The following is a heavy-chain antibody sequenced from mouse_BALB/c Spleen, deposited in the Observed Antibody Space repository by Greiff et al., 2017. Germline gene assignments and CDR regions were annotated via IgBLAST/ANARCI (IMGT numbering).Heavy chain of an antibody. V-gene: IGHV1S29*02. CDR1: GYTFTDYN. CDR3: ARSRGDYLPFAY. D-gene: IGHD2-4*01. CDR2: IYPYNGGT. Sequence: EVQLQQSGPELVKPGASVKISCKASGYTFTDYNMHWVKQSHGKSLEWIGYIYPYNGGTGYNQKFKSKATLTVDNSSSTAYMELRSLTSEDSAVYYCARSRGDYLPFAYWGQGTLVTVSA. J-gene: IGHJ3*01.